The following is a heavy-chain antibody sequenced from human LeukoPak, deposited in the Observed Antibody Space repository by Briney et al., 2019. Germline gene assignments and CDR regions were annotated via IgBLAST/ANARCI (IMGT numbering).Heavy chain of an antibody. D-gene: IGHD6-19*01. V-gene: IGHV3-23*01. J-gene: IGHJ4*02. Sequence: GGSLRLSCAASGFTFSSYAMSWVRQAPGKGLEWVSAFSGSGGSTYYADSVKGRFTISRDNSKNTLYLQMNSLRAEDTAVYYCARSPGQWLVDYWGQGTLVTVSS. CDR1: GFTFSSYA. CDR2: FSGSGGST. CDR3: ARSPGQWLVDY.